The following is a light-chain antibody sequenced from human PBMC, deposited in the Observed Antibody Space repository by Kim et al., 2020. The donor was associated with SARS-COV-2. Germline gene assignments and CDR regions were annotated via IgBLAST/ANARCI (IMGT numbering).Light chain of an antibody. J-gene: IGLJ2*01. CDR2: LNSDGSH. Sequence: SVKLTCTLRSGGSSYAIEWHQQQPEKGPRYLMNLNSDGSHSKGDGIPDRFSGSSSGAVRYLTISSLQSEDEADYYCQTWGTGSVVFGGGTKLTVL. V-gene: IGLV4-69*01. CDR1: SGGSSYA. CDR3: QTWGTGSVV.